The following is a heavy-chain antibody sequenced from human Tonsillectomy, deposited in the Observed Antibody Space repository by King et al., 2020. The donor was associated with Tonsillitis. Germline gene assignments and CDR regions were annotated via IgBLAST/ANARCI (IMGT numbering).Heavy chain of an antibody. V-gene: IGHV1-46*01. CDR3: AREYYDRSGYYYGAFDI. J-gene: IGHJ3*02. CDR2: IDPSGGST. CDR1: GYTLINYY. Sequence: QLVQSGAEVKKSGAAVKVSCKASGYTLINYYIHWVRRAPGQGLEWMGMIDPSGGSTNYAQRFQDRLSMTTDTSTSTVYMELSSLRSEDTAVYYCAREYYDRSGYYYGAFDIWGLGTMVTVSS. D-gene: IGHD3-22*01.